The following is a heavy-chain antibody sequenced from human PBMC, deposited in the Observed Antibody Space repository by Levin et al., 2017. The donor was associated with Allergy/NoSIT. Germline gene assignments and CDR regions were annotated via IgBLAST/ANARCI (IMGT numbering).Heavy chain of an antibody. CDR1: GDSINRGDYY. Sequence: SQTLSLTCTVSGDSINRGDYYWTWIRQLPGQGLEWIGFIPHGGSATYNPSLKSRLTLSLDTSKNHFSLKLASVTVADTAVYYCARDECACFRECYGPDVWGQGTTVIVSS. D-gene: IGHD3-10*01. CDR3: ARDECACFRECYGPDV. V-gene: IGHV4-30-4*01. J-gene: IGHJ6*02. CDR2: IPHGGSA.